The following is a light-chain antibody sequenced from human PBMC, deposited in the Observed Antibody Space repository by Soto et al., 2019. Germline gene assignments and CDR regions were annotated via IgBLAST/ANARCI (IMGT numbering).Light chain of an antibody. CDR2: VNRDGSH. Sequence: QPVLTQSPSASASLGASVKLTCTLSSGHSSYAIAWHQQQPEKGPRYLMKVNRDGSHNKGDGIPDRFSGSSSGAERYLTISSLQSEDEADYYCQTWGTGIVAFGGGTKVTVL. J-gene: IGLJ2*01. CDR1: SGHSSYA. CDR3: QTWGTGIVA. V-gene: IGLV4-69*02.